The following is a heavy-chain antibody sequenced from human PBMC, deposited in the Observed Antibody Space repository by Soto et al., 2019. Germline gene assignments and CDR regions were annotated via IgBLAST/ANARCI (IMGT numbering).Heavy chain of an antibody. CDR2: ISSSSSYI. CDR1: GFTFSSYS. V-gene: IGHV3-21*01. Sequence: GGSLRLSCAASGFTFSSYSMNWVRQAPGKGLEWVSSISSSSSYIYYADSVKGRFTISRDNAKNSLYLQMNSLRAEDTVVYYCARDHGLTSLNWFDPWGQGTLVTVSS. D-gene: IGHD3-16*01. CDR3: ARDHGLTSLNWFDP. J-gene: IGHJ5*02.